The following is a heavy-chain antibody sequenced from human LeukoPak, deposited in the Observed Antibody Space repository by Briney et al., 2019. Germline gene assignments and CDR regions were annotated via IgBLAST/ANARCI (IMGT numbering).Heavy chain of an antibody. D-gene: IGHD3-3*01. V-gene: IGHV3-23*01. CDR2: VRSSGTAT. CDR1: GFTFSTYA. Sequence: QPGGSLRLSCVGSGFTFSTYAMTWFRQAPGKGLEWVSAVRSSGTATYYADSVKGRFTISRDNSDNTLYLQMNSLRAEDTAIYYCAKTSRRDSTYDSPFDYWGQGTVVTVSS. CDR3: AKTSRRDSTYDSPFDY. J-gene: IGHJ4*02.